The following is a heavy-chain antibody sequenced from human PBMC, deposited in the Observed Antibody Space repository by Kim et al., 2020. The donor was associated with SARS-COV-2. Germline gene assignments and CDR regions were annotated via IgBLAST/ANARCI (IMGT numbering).Heavy chain of an antibody. CDR3: ARGVYDSSGYYHY. J-gene: IGHJ4*02. Sequence: YADSVSGRITISRDNARNSLFLQRNSLRAEDTAVYYCARGVYDSSGYYHYWGQGTLVTVSS. D-gene: IGHD3-22*01. V-gene: IGHV3-48*03.